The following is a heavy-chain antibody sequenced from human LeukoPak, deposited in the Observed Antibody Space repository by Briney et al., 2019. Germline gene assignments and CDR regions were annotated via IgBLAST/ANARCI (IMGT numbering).Heavy chain of an antibody. Sequence: SETLSLTCTVSGGSISSGGYYWSWIRQPPGKGLEWIGEINHSGSTNYNPSLKSRVTISVDTSKNQFSLKLSSVIAADTAVYYCVVRVYWGQGTLVTVSS. CDR1: GGSISSGGYY. CDR2: INHSGST. CDR3: VVRVY. J-gene: IGHJ4*02. V-gene: IGHV4-39*07.